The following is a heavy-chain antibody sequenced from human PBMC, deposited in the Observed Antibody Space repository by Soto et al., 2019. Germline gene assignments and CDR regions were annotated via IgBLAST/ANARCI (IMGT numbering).Heavy chain of an antibody. V-gene: IGHV4-31*03. D-gene: IGHD3-16*01. Sequence: SETLSLTCTVSGGSISSDDYYWNWIRQRPGKGLEWIGNIYYRGNTNYNPSLKSRIIMSMDMSENQFSLKLTSVTAADTAVYYCARGWDYYGMGVWGQGTTVTVSS. CDR3: ARGWDYYGMGV. CDR2: IYYRGNT. J-gene: IGHJ6*02. CDR1: GGSISSDDYY.